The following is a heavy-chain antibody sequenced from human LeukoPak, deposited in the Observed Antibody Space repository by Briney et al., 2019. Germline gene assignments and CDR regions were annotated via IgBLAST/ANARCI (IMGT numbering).Heavy chain of an antibody. V-gene: IGHV4-59*02. J-gene: IGHJ6*02. CDR3: ARGLVTTTLIYYYYYGMDV. CDR2: IYYSGST. CDR1: GGSVSSYY. D-gene: IGHD4-17*01. Sequence: SETLSLTCTVSGGSVSSYYWSWIRQPPGKGLEWIGYIYYSGSTNYNPSLKSRVTISVDTSKNQFSLKLSSVTAADTAVYYCARGLVTTTLIYYYYYGMDVWGQGTTVTVSS.